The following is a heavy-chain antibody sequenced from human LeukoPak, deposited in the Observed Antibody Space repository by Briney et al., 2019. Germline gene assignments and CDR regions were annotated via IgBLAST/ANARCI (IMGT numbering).Heavy chain of an antibody. D-gene: IGHD5-18*01. CDR3: ARVVVAYSYGSDY. Sequence: HPGGSLRLSCAASGFTFSSYAMHWVRQAPGKGLEWVSHISGDSSSIYYADSVKGRFTVSRDNVKNLLYLQMNSLRDDDTAVYYCARVVVAYSYGSDYWGQGTLVTVSS. CDR1: GFTFSSYA. CDR2: ISGDSSSI. V-gene: IGHV3-48*02. J-gene: IGHJ4*02.